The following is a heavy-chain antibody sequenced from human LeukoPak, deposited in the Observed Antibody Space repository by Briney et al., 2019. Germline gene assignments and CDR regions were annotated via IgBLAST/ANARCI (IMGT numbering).Heavy chain of an antibody. V-gene: IGHV3-23*01. CDR3: ARDFGSGWPYYFDY. Sequence: GGSLRLSCAASGFTFSSFGMSWVRQAPGKGLEWVSAISSTGGTAYYADSVKGRFTISRDNSKNTLYLQMNSLRAEDTAVYYCARDFGSGWPYYFDYWGQGTLVTVSS. D-gene: IGHD6-19*01. CDR1: GFTFSSFG. J-gene: IGHJ4*02. CDR2: ISSTGGTA.